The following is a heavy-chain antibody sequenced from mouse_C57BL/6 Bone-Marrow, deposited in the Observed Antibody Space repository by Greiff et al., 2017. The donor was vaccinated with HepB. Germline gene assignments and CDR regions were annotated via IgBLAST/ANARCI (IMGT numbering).Heavy chain of an antibody. Sequence: EVQLQQSGAELVRPGASVKLSCTASGFNIKDDYMHWVKQRPEQGLEWIGWIDPENGDTEYASKFQGKATITADTSSNTAYLQLSSLTSEDTAVYYCTTDYGSRPFAYWGQGTLVTVSA. CDR3: TTDYGSRPFAY. CDR1: GFNIKDDY. CDR2: IDPENGDT. D-gene: IGHD1-1*01. V-gene: IGHV14-4*01. J-gene: IGHJ3*01.